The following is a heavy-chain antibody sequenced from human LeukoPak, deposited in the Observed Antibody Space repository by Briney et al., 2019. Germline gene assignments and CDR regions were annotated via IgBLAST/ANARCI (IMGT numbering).Heavy chain of an antibody. J-gene: IGHJ4*02. D-gene: IGHD2-2*01. CDR2: IIPIFGTA. V-gene: IGHV1-69*13. CDR3: ARSPSLEYCSSTSCYLGY. Sequence: ASVKVSCKASGGTFSSYAISWVRQAPGQGLEWMGGIIPIFGTANYAQKFQGRVTITADESTNTAYMELSSLRSEDTAVYYCARSPSLEYCSSTSCYLGYWGQGTLVTVSS. CDR1: GGTFSSYA.